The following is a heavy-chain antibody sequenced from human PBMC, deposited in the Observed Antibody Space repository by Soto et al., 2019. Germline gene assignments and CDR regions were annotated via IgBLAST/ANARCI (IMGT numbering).Heavy chain of an antibody. J-gene: IGHJ4*02. CDR3: ARQIYDSDTGPNFQYYFDS. Sequence: GGSLRLSCAASGFTFRSFTMNWVRQAPGKGLEWVSTISSNSAYIYYSPSFRGHVTISVTKSITTVFLQWSSLRASDTAMYYCARQIYDSDTGPNFQYYFDSWGQGTPVTVSS. CDR2: ISSNSAYI. D-gene: IGHD3-22*01. CDR1: GFTFRSFT. V-gene: IGHV3-21*04.